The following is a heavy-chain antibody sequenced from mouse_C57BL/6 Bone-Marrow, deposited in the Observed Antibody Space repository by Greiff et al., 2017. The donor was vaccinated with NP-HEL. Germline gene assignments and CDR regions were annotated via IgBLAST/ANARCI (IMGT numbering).Heavy chain of an antibody. D-gene: IGHD2-5*01. CDR3: ARSRENYYSNPDLYFDV. CDR2: ILPGSGST. V-gene: IGHV1-9*01. J-gene: IGHJ1*03. CDR1: GYTFTGYW. Sequence: QVQLQQSGAELMKPGASVKLSCKATGYTFTGYWIEWVKQRPGHGLEWIGEILPGSGSTNYNEKFKGKATFTADTSSNTAYMQLSSLTTEDSAIDYCARSRENYYSNPDLYFDVWGTGTTVTVSS.